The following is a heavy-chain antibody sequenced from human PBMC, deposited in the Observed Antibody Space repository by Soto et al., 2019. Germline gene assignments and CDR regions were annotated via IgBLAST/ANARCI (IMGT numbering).Heavy chain of an antibody. D-gene: IGHD3-10*01. CDR1: GFTLSSYD. CDR3: ARGGRGYYGSGSYYDYYYGMDV. V-gene: IGHV3-64*04. Sequence: PGGSLRLSCSASGFTLSSYDMHWVRQAPGKGLEYVSGVSRKGNNIYYADSVKGRFTISRDTFKNTLYLQMNSLRAEDTAVYYCARGGRGYYGSGSYYDYYYGMDVWGQGTTVTVSS. J-gene: IGHJ6*02. CDR2: VSRKGNNI.